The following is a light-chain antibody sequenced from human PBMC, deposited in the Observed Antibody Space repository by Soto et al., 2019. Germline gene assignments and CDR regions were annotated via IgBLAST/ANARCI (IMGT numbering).Light chain of an antibody. V-gene: IGKV3-20*01. CDR1: QTFSSSH. CDR3: QHFGSSPPTYT. J-gene: IGKJ2*01. CDR2: GAS. Sequence: EVVLTQSPGTLSLSPGERATLSCRASQTFSSSHLAWYQQKPGQAPRLLIYGASDRATDIPDRFSGSGSGTGFTLTISRLEPEDFAVYYCQHFGSSPPTYTFGQGTKLEIK.